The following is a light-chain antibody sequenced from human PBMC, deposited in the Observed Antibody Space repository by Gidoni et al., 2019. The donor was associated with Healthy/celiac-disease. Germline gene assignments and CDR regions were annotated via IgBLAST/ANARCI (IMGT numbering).Light chain of an antibody. CDR3: CSYAGSYTPHVV. J-gene: IGLJ2*01. CDR1: SSDVGGYNY. V-gene: IGLV2-11*01. Sequence: QSALTQPRSVSGSPGQSVPIPCTGTSSDVGGYNYVSWYQQHPGKAPKLMIYDVSKRPSGVPDRFSGSKSGNTASLTISGLQAEDEADYYCCSYAGSYTPHVVFGGGTKLTVL. CDR2: DVS.